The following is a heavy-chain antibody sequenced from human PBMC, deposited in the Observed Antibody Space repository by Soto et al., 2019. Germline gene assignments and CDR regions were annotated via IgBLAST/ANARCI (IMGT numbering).Heavy chain of an antibody. J-gene: IGHJ6*03. CDR3: AKGYCSSTSCYAGDYYYYMDV. D-gene: IGHD2-2*01. CDR1: GFTFSSYA. CDR2: ISGSGGST. V-gene: IGHV3-23*01. Sequence: EVQLLESGGGLVQPGGSLRLSCAASGFTFSSYAMSWVRQAPGKGLEWVSAISGSGGSTYYADSVKGRFTISRDNSKNTLYLQMNSLRAEVTAVYYCAKGYCSSTSCYAGDYYYYMDVWGKGTTVTVSS.